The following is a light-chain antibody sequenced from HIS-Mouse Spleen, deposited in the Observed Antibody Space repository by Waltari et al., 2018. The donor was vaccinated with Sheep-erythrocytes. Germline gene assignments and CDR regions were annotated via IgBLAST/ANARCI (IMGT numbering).Light chain of an antibody. CDR2: QDT. Sequence: SSELTQPPSVSVSPGQTASITCSGDKLGDKYACWYQQKQGQSPVLVIYQDTKRPSGIPERSSGSNSGNTATLTISGTQAMDEADYYCQAWDSSIVVFGGGTKLTVL. V-gene: IGLV3-1*01. CDR3: QAWDSSIVV. CDR1: KLGDKY. J-gene: IGLJ2*01.